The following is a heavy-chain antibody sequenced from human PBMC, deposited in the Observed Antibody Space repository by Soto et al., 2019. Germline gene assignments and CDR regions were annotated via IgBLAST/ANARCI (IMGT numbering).Heavy chain of an antibody. CDR3: ARGRFNRYFDL. CDR2: ISSSSSTI. Sequence: LSLSCAAAGFTFSSYSMNWVRQAPGKGLEWVSYISSSSSTIYYADSVKGRFTISRDNAKNSLYLQMNSLRAEDTAVYYCARGRFNRYFDLWGRGTLVTVSS. V-gene: IGHV3-48*01. D-gene: IGHD3-3*01. CDR1: GFTFSSYS. J-gene: IGHJ2*01.